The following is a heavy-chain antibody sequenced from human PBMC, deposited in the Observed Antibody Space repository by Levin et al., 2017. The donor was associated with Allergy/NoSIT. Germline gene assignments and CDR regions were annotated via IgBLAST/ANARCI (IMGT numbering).Heavy chain of an antibody. CDR3: AKEGRQWLERTMGRYGMDV. Sequence: PGGSLRLSCAASGFTFDDYAMHWVRQAPGKGLEWVSGISWNSGSIGYADSVKGRFTISRDNAKNSLYLQMNSLRAEDTALYYCAKEGRQWLERTMGRYGMDVWGQGTTVTVSS. J-gene: IGHJ6*02. V-gene: IGHV3-9*01. CDR2: ISWNSGSI. CDR1: GFTFDDYA. D-gene: IGHD6-19*01.